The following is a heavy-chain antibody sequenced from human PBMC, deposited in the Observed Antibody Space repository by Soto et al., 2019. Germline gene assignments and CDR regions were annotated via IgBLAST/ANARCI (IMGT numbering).Heavy chain of an antibody. V-gene: IGHV4-4*02. J-gene: IGHJ5*02. CDR1: GGSISSSNW. CDR3: ARGRTAGDNWFDP. CDR2: IYHSGST. D-gene: IGHD6-13*01. Sequence: PSETLSLTCAVSGGSISSSNWWSWVRQPPGKGLEWIGEIYHSGSTNYNPSLTSRVTISVDKPKNQFSLKLSSVTAADTAVYYCARGRTAGDNWFDPWGQGTLVTVSS.